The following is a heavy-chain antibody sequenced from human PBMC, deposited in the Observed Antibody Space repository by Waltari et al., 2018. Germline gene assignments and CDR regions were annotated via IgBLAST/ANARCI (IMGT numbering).Heavy chain of an antibody. CDR1: GGSFSGYY. J-gene: IGHJ5*02. CDR3: ARARITIFGVVNPFDP. CDR2: INHSGST. D-gene: IGHD3-3*01. Sequence: QVQLQQWGAGLLKPSETLSLTCAVYGGSFSGYYWSWIRQPPGKGLEWIGEINHSGSTNHNPSLKSRVTISVDTSKNQFSLKLSSVTAADTAVYYCARARITIFGVVNPFDPWGQGTLVTVSS. V-gene: IGHV4-34*01.